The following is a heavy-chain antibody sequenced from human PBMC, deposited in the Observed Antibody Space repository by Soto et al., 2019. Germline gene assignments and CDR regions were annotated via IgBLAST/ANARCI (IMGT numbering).Heavy chain of an antibody. J-gene: IGHJ3*02. CDR2: IYYSGST. D-gene: IGHD3-22*01. V-gene: IGHV4-39*01. Sequence: QLQLQESGPGLVKPSETLSLTCTVSGGSISSSSYYWGWIRQPPGKGLEWIGNIYYSGSTYYNPSLKSRVTISVDTSKNQFSLKLSSVTAADTAVYYCARWKSYDSSGYYLYAFDIWGQGTMVTVSS. CDR3: ARWKSYDSSGYYLYAFDI. CDR1: GGSISSSSYY.